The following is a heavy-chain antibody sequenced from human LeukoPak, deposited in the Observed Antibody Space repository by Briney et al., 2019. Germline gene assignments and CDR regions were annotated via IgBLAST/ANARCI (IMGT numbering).Heavy chain of an antibody. CDR1: GFTFSSYW. CDR3: ASRITLVRGGFDS. Sequence: GGSLRLSCAASGFTFSSYWMSWVRQAPGKGLEWVSVMYSGGRSYYADSVKGRFTISRDKSKKTLYLQLNSLKAEDTAVYYCASRITLVRGGFDSWGQGTLVTVSS. CDR2: MYSGGRS. D-gene: IGHD3-10*01. J-gene: IGHJ4*02. V-gene: IGHV3-53*01.